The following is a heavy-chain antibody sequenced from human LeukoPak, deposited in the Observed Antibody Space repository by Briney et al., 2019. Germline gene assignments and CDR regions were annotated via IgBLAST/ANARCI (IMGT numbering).Heavy chain of an antibody. D-gene: IGHD5-18*01. CDR1: GFTFSSYS. CDR3: ARDPGYSYALDC. V-gene: IGHV3-48*02. Sequence: GGSLRLSCTASGFTFSSYSMNWVRQAPGKGLEWLSYISWGSNVIYYADSVKGRFTTSRDDAKNSLFLQVNSLTDEDTAVYYCARDPGYSYALDCWGRGTLVTVSS. CDR2: ISWGSNVI. J-gene: IGHJ4*02.